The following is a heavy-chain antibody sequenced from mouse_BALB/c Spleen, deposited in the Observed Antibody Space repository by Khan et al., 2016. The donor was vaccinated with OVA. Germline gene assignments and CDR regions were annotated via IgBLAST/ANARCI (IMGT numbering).Heavy chain of an antibody. CDR2: ISYDGSN. V-gene: IGHV3-6*02. CDR3: ARGGAVVPYWYFDV. D-gene: IGHD1-1*01. CDR1: GHSITSGYR. Sequence: EVQLQESGPGLVKPSQSLSLTCSVTGHSITSGYRWNWIRQFPGNKLEWMGYISYDGSNNYKPSLKNRISITRDTSKNQFFLKLNSGGAEDTATYYCARGGAVVPYWYFDVWGAGTTVTVSS. J-gene: IGHJ1*01.